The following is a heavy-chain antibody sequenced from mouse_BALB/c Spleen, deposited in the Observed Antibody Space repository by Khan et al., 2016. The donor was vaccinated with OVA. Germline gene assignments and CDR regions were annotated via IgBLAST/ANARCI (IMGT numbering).Heavy chain of an antibody. J-gene: IGHJ3*01. CDR1: GYTFTNYY. CDR3: TRSVYGTIDY. Sequence: QIQLVQSGAELVKPGASVRLSCKASGYTFTNYYLYWVKQRPGQGLKWIGDINPNNGGTNFNEKFKSKATLTVDQSSSTAYMQLSSLTSEDSAVYYSTRSVYGTIDYWGQGTLVTVSA. D-gene: IGHD2-1*01. V-gene: IGHV1S81*02. CDR2: INPNNGGT.